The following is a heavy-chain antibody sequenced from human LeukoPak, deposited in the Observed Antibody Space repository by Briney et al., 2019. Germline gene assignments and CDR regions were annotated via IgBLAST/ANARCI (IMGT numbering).Heavy chain of an antibody. CDR2: TIPIFGTT. J-gene: IGHJ6*01. CDR1: GDTFSSYT. D-gene: IGHD4-17*01. V-gene: IGHV1-69*01. Sequence: SVTVSCKSSGDTFSSYTISWVRHPPAQGLEWMGGTIPIFGTTNYAQKFQGRVTITADESTTTAYMELSSLRSEDTAVYYCARDPLNDHGDSYAMDVWGEGTTVTVSS. CDR3: ARDPLNDHGDSYAMDV.